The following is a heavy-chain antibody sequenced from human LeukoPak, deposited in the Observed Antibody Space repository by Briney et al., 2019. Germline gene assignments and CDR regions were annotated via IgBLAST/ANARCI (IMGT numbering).Heavy chain of an antibody. Sequence: GGSLRLSCAASGFTFSSYGMNWVRQAPGKGPEWVAVISSDGGAKYYADSVKGRFTISRDNSKKTVYLQMNSLGEDDTAVYYCAKDRDLSDSNTYSVHWGQGTLVTVSS. J-gene: IGHJ4*02. CDR1: GFTFSSYG. D-gene: IGHD3-22*01. V-gene: IGHV3-30*18. CDR3: AKDRDLSDSNTYSVH. CDR2: ISSDGGAK.